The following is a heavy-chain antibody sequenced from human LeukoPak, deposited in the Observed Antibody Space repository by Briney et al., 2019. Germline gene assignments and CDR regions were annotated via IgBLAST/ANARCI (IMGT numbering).Heavy chain of an antibody. D-gene: IGHD2-15*01. Sequence: GGSLRLSCAASGFTFSSYGMHWVRQAPGKGLEWVAFIRYDGSNKYYADSVKGRFTISRDNSKNTLYLQMNSLRTEDTAVYYCAKFVNDIVVVVEAFDIWGQGTMVTVSS. CDR2: IRYDGSNK. CDR1: GFTFSSYG. V-gene: IGHV3-30*02. J-gene: IGHJ3*02. CDR3: AKFVNDIVVVVEAFDI.